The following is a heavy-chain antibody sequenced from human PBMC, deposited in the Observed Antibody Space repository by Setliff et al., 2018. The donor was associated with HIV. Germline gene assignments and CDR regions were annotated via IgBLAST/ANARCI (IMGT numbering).Heavy chain of an antibody. D-gene: IGHD2-15*01. CDR1: GFTFGSYW. V-gene: IGHV3-7*03. CDR2: IKGDGSKT. CDR3: VSTPGVFYFDF. Sequence: GGSLRLSCAASGFTFGSYWMSWVRQAPGQGLEYVAHIKGDGSKTKYVDSVRGRFAISRDNAKKSLYLQMNSLRAEDTAVYYCVSTPGVFYFDFWGQGTPVTVSS. J-gene: IGHJ4*02.